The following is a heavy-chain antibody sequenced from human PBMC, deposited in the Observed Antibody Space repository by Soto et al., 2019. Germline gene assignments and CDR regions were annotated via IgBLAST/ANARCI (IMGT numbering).Heavy chain of an antibody. CDR1: GFTVGSNY. D-gene: IGHD6-13*01. J-gene: IGHJ3*02. CDR3: ARDQQLVAFDI. V-gene: IGHV3-66*01. CDR2: IYSGGST. Sequence: GGSLRLSCAASGFTVGSNYMSWVRQAPGKGREWVSVIYSGGSTYYADSVKGRFTISRDNSKNTLYLQMNSLRAEDTAVYYCARDQQLVAFDIWGQGTMVTVSS.